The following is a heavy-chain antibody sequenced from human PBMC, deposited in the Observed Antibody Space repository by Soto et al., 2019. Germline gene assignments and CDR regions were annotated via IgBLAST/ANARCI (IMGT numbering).Heavy chain of an antibody. CDR1: GFSLSNARMG. CDR2: IFSNDEK. V-gene: IGHV2-26*01. J-gene: IGHJ6*02. Sequence: QVTLKESGPVLVKPTETLTLTCTVSGFSLSNARMGVSWIRQPPGKALEWLAHIFSNDEKSYSTSLKSRLTISKDTSKSQVVLTMTNMDPVDTATYYCARIARGFGPFIAAREYYYYGMDVWGQGTTVTVAS. D-gene: IGHD6-6*01. CDR3: ARIARGFGPFIAAREYYYYGMDV.